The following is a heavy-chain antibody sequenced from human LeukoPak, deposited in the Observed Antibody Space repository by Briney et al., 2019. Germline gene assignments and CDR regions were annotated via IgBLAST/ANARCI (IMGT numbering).Heavy chain of an antibody. CDR2: ISTSSSYI. CDR1: GFTFSIYW. D-gene: IGHD2-2*01. V-gene: IGHV3-21*01. Sequence: GGSLRLSCAASGFTFSIYWMNWVRQAPGKGLEWVSSISTSSSYIYYADSVKGRFTISRDNAKNSLYLQMNSLRAEDTAVYYCAREVEDIVVVPAAMLYYYGMDVWGQGTTVPVSS. J-gene: IGHJ6*02. CDR3: AREVEDIVVVPAAMLYYYGMDV.